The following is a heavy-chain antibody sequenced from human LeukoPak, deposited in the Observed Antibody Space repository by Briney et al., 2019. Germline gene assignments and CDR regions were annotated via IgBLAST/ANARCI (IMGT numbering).Heavy chain of an antibody. Sequence: PGGSLRLSCAASGFTFSSYSMNWVRQAPGKGLGWVSSISSSSSYIYYADSVKGRFTISRDNAKNSLYLQMNSLRAEDTAVYYCARDLTSYSSGWYSDYWGQGTLVTVSS. V-gene: IGHV3-21*01. CDR1: GFTFSSYS. D-gene: IGHD6-19*01. CDR3: ARDLTSYSSGWYSDY. J-gene: IGHJ4*02. CDR2: ISSSSSYI.